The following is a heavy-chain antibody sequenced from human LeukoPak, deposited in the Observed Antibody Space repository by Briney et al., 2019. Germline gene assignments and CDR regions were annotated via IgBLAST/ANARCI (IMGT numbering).Heavy chain of an antibody. Sequence: ASVKVSCKASGYTFTDYYIHWVRQAPGQGLEWMGWINPYSGGTNYEQKFQGRVTMTRDTSTSTAYMELSRLRSDDTAVYYCASATGDSNGWWNYWGQGTLVTVSS. D-gene: IGHD6-19*01. V-gene: IGHV1-2*02. CDR1: GYTFTDYY. CDR3: ASATGDSNGWWNY. CDR2: INPYSGGT. J-gene: IGHJ4*02.